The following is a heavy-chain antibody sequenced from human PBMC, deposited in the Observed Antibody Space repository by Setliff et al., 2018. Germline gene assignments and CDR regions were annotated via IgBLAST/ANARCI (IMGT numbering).Heavy chain of an antibody. CDR1: GGSFSGYY. V-gene: IGHV4-34*01. CDR2: IIHSGST. J-gene: IGHJ5*02. Sequence: PSETLSLTCAVYGGSFSGYYWSWIRQPPGKRLEWIGEIIHSGSTNYNPSLKSRVTISVDTSKNQFSLKLSSVIAADTAVYYCARGRAGTLVTALLTPRTVFLRCWFDPWGQGTLVTVSS. D-gene: IGHD2-21*02. CDR3: ARGRAGTLVTALLTPRTVFLRCWFDP.